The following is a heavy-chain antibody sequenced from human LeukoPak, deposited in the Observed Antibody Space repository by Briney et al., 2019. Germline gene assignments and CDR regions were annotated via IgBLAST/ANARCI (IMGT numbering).Heavy chain of an antibody. CDR3: ARHIPEGGDFDY. CDR2: IYYSGST. D-gene: IGHD3-16*01. Sequence: SETLSLTCTVSGGSISGYYWTWIRQPPGKGLEWIGYIYYSGSTNYNPSLKSRVTISVDTSKNQFSLKLSSVTAADTAVYYCARHIPEGGDFDYWGQGTLVTVSS. V-gene: IGHV4-59*08. J-gene: IGHJ4*02. CDR1: GGSISGYY.